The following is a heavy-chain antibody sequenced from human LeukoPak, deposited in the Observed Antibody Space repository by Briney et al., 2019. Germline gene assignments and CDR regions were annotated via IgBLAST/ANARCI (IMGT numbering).Heavy chain of an antibody. CDR2: IYYSGST. D-gene: IGHD6-13*01. CDR3: ARRPGGSSWYLGAFDI. J-gene: IGHJ3*02. V-gene: IGHV4-39*01. Sequence: SETLSLTCTVSGGSISSSSYYWGWIRQPPGKGLEWIGSIYYSGSTYYNPSLKSRVTISVDTSKNQFSLKLSSVTAADTAVYYCARRPGGSSWYLGAFDIWGQGTMVTVSS. CDR1: GGSISSSSYY.